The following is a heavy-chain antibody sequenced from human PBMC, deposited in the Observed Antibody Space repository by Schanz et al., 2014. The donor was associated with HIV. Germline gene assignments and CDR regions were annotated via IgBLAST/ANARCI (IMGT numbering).Heavy chain of an antibody. V-gene: IGHV1-69*01. J-gene: IGHJ4*02. Sequence: QVQLEQSGAEVKSPGSSVKVSCKASGGIFSRYAFTWVRQAPGQGLEWMGGIIPIFGTANYAQKFQGRVTITADESTSTVYMELSSLRSEDTAVYYCARQDYDYVWGSNRLPYYFDSWGQGTLVTVSS. CDR2: IIPIFGTA. CDR1: GGIFSRYA. CDR3: ARQDYDYVWGSNRLPYYFDS. D-gene: IGHD3-16*01.